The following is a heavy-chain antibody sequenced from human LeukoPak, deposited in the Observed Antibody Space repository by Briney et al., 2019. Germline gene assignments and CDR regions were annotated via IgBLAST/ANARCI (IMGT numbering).Heavy chain of an antibody. V-gene: IGHV4-39*07. CDR3: ARVHTDAIVGGAPVPFTFDY. CDR1: GASIRTSDYY. D-gene: IGHD1-26*01. CDR2: I. J-gene: IGHJ4*02. Sequence: SEILSLTCTVSGASIRTSDYYWGWFRQPPGKGLEWIGNIFSPSLKSRVTMSVDTSRNQFSLRLSSVTAADTAIFYCARVHTDAIVGGAPVPFTFDYWGQGILVTVSS.